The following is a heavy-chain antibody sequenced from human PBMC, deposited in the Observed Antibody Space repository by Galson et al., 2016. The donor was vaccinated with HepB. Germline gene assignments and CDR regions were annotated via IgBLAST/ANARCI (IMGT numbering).Heavy chain of an antibody. D-gene: IGHD3-10*01. V-gene: IGHV3-11*01. CDR1: GMTFSDSY. CDR3: ANDQKRRGFDY. Sequence: SLRLSCAASGMTFSDSYMSWIRQPPGRGLEWVAYISSASATISYADSVRGRFTISRDNRRSLLFLEMNSLRAEDTALYYCANDQKRRGFDYWGQGTLVTVSS. CDR2: ISSASATI. J-gene: IGHJ4*02.